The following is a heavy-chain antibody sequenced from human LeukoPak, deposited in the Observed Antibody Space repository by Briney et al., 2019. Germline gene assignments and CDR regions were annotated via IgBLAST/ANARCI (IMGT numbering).Heavy chain of an antibody. CDR3: ASTRRAAVAGRFDS. J-gene: IGHJ4*02. V-gene: IGHV4-4*09. CDR2: IYHSGNT. CDR1: GASISSNY. Sequence: SETLSLTCNVSGASISSNYWSWIRQPPGKGLEWIDYIYHSGNTNYSPSLESRVTMSVDESKNQFSLRVHFVSAADTAVYYCASTRRAAVAGRFDSWGQGTLVTVSS. D-gene: IGHD6-19*01.